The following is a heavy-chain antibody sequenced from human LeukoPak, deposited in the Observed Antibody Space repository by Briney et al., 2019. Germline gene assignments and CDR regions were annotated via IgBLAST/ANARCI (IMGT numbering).Heavy chain of an antibody. D-gene: IGHD1-26*01. CDR1: GSSISSGFY. V-gene: IGHV4-38-2*02. CDR2: IYYSGGT. Sequence: SETLSLTCTVSGSSISSGFYWGWIRQPPGKGLEWIGSIYYSGGTQYNPSLKSRITMSADTSKNHFSLKLSSVTAADTAVYYCARDPGGRGNPDYWGQGTLVTVSS. J-gene: IGHJ4*02. CDR3: ARDPGGRGNPDY.